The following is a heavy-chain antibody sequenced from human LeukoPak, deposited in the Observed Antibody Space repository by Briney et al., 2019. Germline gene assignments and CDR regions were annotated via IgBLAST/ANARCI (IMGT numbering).Heavy chain of an antibody. Sequence: ASVKVSCKASGYTFTSYAISWVRQAPGQGREWMGWISTYNDYTNYAQKLQGRVTMTTDTSTRTAYMELRGLRSDDTAVYYCARVRCSTLYLPYYFDYWGQGTLVTVSS. CDR1: GYTFTSYA. D-gene: IGHD2/OR15-2a*01. J-gene: IGHJ4*02. V-gene: IGHV1-18*04. CDR3: ARVRCSTLYLPYYFDY. CDR2: ISTYNDYT.